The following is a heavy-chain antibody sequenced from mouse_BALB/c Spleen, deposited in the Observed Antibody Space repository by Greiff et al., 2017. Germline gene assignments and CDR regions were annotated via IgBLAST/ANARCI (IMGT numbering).Heavy chain of an antibody. CDR3: ARQGGLLRTYAMDY. CDR1: GFTFSSYG. CDR2: ISSGGSYT. Sequence: DVKLVESGGDLVKPGGSLKLSCAASGFTFSSYGMSWVRQTPDKRLEWVATISSGGSYTYYPDSVKGRFTISRDNAKNTLYLQMSSLKSEDTAMYYCARQGGLLRTYAMDYWGQGTSVTVSS. D-gene: IGHD1-1*01. V-gene: IGHV5-6*02. J-gene: IGHJ4*01.